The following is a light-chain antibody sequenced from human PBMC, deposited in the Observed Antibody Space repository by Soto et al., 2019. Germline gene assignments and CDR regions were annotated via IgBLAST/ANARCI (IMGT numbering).Light chain of an antibody. CDR2: EVT. J-gene: IGLJ2*01. V-gene: IGLV2-8*01. CDR3: SSYAGSNNLV. CDR1: SSDVGGYHY. Sequence: QSALTQPPSASGSPGQSVTISCTGTSSDVGGYHYVSWYQQHPGKAPKLMIHEVTKRPSGVPDRFSGSKSGNTASLTVSGLQGEAEADYYCSSYAGSNNLVFGGGTKVTVL.